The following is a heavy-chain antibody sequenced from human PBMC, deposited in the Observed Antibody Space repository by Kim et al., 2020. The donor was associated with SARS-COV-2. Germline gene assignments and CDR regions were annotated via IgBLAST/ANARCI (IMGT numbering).Heavy chain of an antibody. Sequence: GGSLRLSCAASGFSFSAYWMHWVRQVPGKGLVWVSRISGNGRSATYADFVKGRFTISRDNAKNTLYFQMNGLTAEDMGIYYCARDEVLGSGRVYSWGPGT. CDR3: ARDEVLGSGRVYS. CDR2: ISGNGRSA. D-gene: IGHD3-10*01. CDR1: GFSFSAYW. J-gene: IGHJ4*02. V-gene: IGHV3-74*01.